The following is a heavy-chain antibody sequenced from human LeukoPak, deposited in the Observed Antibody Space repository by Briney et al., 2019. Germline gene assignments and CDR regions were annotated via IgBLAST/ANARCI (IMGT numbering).Heavy chain of an antibody. V-gene: IGHV4-34*01. J-gene: IGHJ4*02. CDR1: GGSFSGYY. D-gene: IGHD3-10*01. Sequence: SETLSLTCAVYGGSFSGYYWSWIRQPPGKGLEWIGEINHSGSTNYNPSLKSRVTISVDTSKNQFSLKLSSVTAADTAVYYCAGGGGLFENWGQGTLVTVSS. CDR3: AGGGGLFEN. CDR2: INHSGST.